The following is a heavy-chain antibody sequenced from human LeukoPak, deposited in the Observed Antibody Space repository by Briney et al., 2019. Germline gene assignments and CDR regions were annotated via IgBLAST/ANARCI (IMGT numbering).Heavy chain of an antibody. J-gene: IGHJ4*02. V-gene: IGHV3-23*01. CDR2: ISGDVRST. D-gene: IGHD4-11*01. Sequence: GGSLRLSCAASGFTFSSYAMSWVRQAPGKGLEWVPAISGDVRSTFYADSVRGRFTISRDNSKNTLSLQMNSLRADDTAVYYCVKRVDYSEKYYFDSWGRGTLVTVSS. CDR3: VKRVDYSEKYYFDS. CDR1: GFTFSSYA.